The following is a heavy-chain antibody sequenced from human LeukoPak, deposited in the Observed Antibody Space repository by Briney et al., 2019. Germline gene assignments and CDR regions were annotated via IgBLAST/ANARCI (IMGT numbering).Heavy chain of an antibody. Sequence: SETLSLTCAVYGGSFSGYYWSWIRQPPGKELEWIGEINHSGSTNYNPSLKSRVTISVDTSKNQFSLKLSSVTAADTAVYYCASGGDYYDSSGYHYGLDYWGQGTLVTVSS. D-gene: IGHD3-22*01. CDR2: INHSGST. CDR3: ASGGDYYDSSGYHYGLDY. J-gene: IGHJ4*02. CDR1: GGSFSGYY. V-gene: IGHV4-34*01.